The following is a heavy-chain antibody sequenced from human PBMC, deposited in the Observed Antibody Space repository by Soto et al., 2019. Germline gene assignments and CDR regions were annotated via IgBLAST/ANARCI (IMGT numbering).Heavy chain of an antibody. J-gene: IGHJ1*01. CDR2: ISGSSTYI. D-gene: IGHD6-19*01. V-gene: IGHV3-21*06. CDR1: GFILSNYT. CDR3: ARDRSADRFVQYFQH. Sequence: GGSLRLSCAGSGFILSNYTMNWVRQAPGKGLEWVSSISGSSTYIYYADSVKGRFTISRDNAKNSLYLQMNSLRVEDTAVYYCARDRSADRFVQYFQHWGPGTLVTVSS.